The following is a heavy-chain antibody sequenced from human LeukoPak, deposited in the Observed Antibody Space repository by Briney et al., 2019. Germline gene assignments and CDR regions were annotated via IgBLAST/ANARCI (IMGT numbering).Heavy chain of an antibody. D-gene: IGHD3-10*01. J-gene: IGHJ3*02. CDR3: ASPLGGKDAFDI. V-gene: IGHV3-23*01. Sequence: PGGSLRLSCAASGFNLRNYGMSWVRQAPGKGLEWVSAISGSDDTTYYADSVKGRFTISRDNSKNTLYLQMNSLRAEDTAVYYCASPLGGKDAFDIWGQGTMVTVSS. CDR1: GFNLRNYG. CDR2: ISGSDDTT.